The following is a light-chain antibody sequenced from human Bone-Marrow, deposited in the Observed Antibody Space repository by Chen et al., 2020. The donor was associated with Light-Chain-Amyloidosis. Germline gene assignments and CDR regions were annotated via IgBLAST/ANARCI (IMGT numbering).Light chain of an antibody. CDR3: QSADSSGSYEVI. Sequence: SYELTQPPSVSVSPGQTARITCSGDDLPTKYAYWYQQKPGQDPVLVIHRDTERPSGISERFSGYSSGTTATLTISGVQAEDEDDYHCQSADSSGSYEVIFGGGTKLTVL. J-gene: IGLJ2*01. V-gene: IGLV3-25*03. CDR1: DLPTKY. CDR2: RDT.